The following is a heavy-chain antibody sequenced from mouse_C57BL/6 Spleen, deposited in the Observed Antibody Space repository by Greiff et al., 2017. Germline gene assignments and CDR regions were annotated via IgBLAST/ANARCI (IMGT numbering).Heavy chain of an antibody. Sequence: LVESGAELVRPGASVTLSCKASGYTFTDYEMHWVKQTPVHGLEWIGAIDPETGGTAYNQKFKGKAILTADKSSSTAYMELRSLTSEDSAVYYCTRDDGSSSYYFDYWGQGTTLTVSS. J-gene: IGHJ2*01. CDR1: GYTFTDYE. V-gene: IGHV1-15*01. CDR2: IDPETGGT. D-gene: IGHD1-1*01. CDR3: TRDDGSSSYYFDY.